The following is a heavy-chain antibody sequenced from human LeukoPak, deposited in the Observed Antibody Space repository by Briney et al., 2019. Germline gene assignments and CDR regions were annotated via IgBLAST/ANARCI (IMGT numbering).Heavy chain of an antibody. V-gene: IGHV1-2*02. CDR3: ARQDYYGSGSYYPPPGY. Sequence: ASVKVSCKASGYTFTGYYMHWVRQAPGQGLEWMGWINPNSGGTNYAQKFQGRVTMTRDTSISTAYMELSRLRSDDTAVYYCARQDYYGSGSYYPPPGYWGQRTLVTVSS. CDR1: GYTFTGYY. CDR2: INPNSGGT. J-gene: IGHJ4*02. D-gene: IGHD3-10*01.